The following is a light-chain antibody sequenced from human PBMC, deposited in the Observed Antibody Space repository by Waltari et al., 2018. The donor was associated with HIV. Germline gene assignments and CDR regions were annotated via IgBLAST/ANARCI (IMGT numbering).Light chain of an antibody. CDR3: QQYGSSPWT. V-gene: IGKV3-20*01. J-gene: IGKJ1*01. CDR2: GAA. Sequence: ELALTQSPGTLSSSPGERAPLSCRASQSVSSSYLAWDQQKPGQAPRLHIYGAASRATGIPDRFSGSGSGTDFTLIISRLEPEEFAVDYCQQYGSSPWTFGQGTKVESK. CDR1: QSVSSSY.